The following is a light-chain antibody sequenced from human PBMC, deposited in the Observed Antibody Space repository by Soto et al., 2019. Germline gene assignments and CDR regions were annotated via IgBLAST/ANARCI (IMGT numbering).Light chain of an antibody. V-gene: IGLV1-47*01. J-gene: IGLJ1*01. Sequence: QSVLTQPPSASGTPGQRVTMSCSGRSSNIDSNYVYWYQQVPGTAPKLLIYRNNQRPSGVPDRFSASKSGTSASLAISGLRSDDEADYYCGAWDDNLNSYVFGTGTKVTVL. CDR3: GAWDDNLNSYV. CDR2: RNN. CDR1: SSNIDSNY.